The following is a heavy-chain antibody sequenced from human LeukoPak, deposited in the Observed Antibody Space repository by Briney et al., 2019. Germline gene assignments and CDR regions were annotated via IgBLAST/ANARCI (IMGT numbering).Heavy chain of an antibody. J-gene: IGHJ4*02. CDR2: IFYSGST. D-gene: IGHD3-10*01. CDR3: ARSGFGEFDY. V-gene: IGHV4-39*07. CDR1: GGSISTSNYY. Sequence: SETLSLTCTVSGGSISTSNYYWGWIRQPPGKGLEWIGNIFYSGSTYYSPSLRSRVTISVDTSKNQFSLKLSSVTAADTAVYYCARSGFGEFDYWGQGTLVTVSS.